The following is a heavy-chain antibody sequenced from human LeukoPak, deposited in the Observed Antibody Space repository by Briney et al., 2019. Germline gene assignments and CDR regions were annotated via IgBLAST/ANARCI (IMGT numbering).Heavy chain of an antibody. CDR2: ILTSGGT. D-gene: IGHD5-24*01. J-gene: IGHJ5*01. CDR1: GGSISGGGYY. V-gene: IGHV4-61*02. CDR3: ARVTTRDGYNYDS. Sequence: SQTLSLTCTVSGGSISGGGYYWSWIRQPAGKGLEYIGRILTSGGTNYNSSLKSRVTMSVDTSKNQFSLKLSSVTAADTAVYYCARVTTRDGYNYDSWGQGTRVTVSS.